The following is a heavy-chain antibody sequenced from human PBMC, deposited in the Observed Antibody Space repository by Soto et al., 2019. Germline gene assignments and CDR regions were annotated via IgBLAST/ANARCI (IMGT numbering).Heavy chain of an antibody. D-gene: IGHD6-6*01. CDR2: ISSSSSYI. J-gene: IGHJ4*02. V-gene: IGHV3-21*01. Sequence: GGSLRLSCAASGFTFNTYAMSWVRQAPGKGLEWVSSISSSSSYIYYADSVKGRFTISRDNAKNSLYLQMNSLRAEDTAVYYCARDHSSSSQEPYFDHWGQGTLVTVSS. CDR1: GFTFNTYA. CDR3: ARDHSSSSQEPYFDH.